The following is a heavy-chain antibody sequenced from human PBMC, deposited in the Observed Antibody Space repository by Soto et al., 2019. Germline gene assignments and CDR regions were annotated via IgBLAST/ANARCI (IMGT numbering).Heavy chain of an antibody. J-gene: IGHJ4*02. CDR1: GASTVSHYH. CDR2: IFNSGTT. V-gene: IGHV4-31*02. CDR3: ALALGPTTGLDS. Sequence: QVQLQESGPGLVKPSQTLSLTCSVSGASTVSHYHWTWIRHPPGKGLEWMGYIFNSGTTFYNPSLTSRLSISMDTSGNHFSLELRSVTAADTAVYYCALALGPTTGLDSWGQGTLVTVSS. D-gene: IGHD1-26*01.